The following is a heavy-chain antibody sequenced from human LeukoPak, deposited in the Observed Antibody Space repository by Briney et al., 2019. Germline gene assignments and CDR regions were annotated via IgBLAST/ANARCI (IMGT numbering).Heavy chain of an antibody. D-gene: IGHD2-15*01. CDR2: IYPGDSDT. V-gene: IGHV5-51*01. CDR1: GYRFTTYW. CDR3: ARRGFCSGGSCYSHAFDI. J-gene: IGHJ3*02. Sequence: GESLKISCKGSGYRFTTYWIGWVRQMPGKGLEWMGIIYPGDSDTRYSPSFQGQVTISADKSISTAYLQWSSLKASDTAMYYCARRGFCSGGSCYSHAFDIWGQGTMVTASS.